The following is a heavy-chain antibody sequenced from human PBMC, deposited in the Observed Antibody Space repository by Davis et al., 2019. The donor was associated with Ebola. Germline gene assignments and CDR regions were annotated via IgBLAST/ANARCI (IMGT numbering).Heavy chain of an antibody. D-gene: IGHD6-19*01. J-gene: IGHJ4*02. V-gene: IGHV3-23*01. Sequence: PGGSLRLSCAASGFTFRSYAMSWVRQAPGKGLEWVSAISGSGGSTYYADSVKGRFTISRDNSKNTLYLHMNSLRAEDTAVYYCAKSRGYSSGWTTFDYWGQGTLVTVSS. CDR3: AKSRGYSSGWTTFDY. CDR1: GFTFRSYA. CDR2: ISGSGGST.